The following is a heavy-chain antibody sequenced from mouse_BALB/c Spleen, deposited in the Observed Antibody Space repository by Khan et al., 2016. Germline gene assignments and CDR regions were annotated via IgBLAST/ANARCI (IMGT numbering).Heavy chain of an antibody. CDR3: VRQNRRWYFDC. Sequence: EVKLEVSGGGLVQPPGSLKLSCAASGFTFNTYAMDWVRQAPGKGLEWVARIRTKSNNLSTYYADSVKDRFTISRNDSQSLVYLQMNNLKPEHTAMYYCVRQNRRWYFDCWGAGTTGTVTS. CDR2: IRTKSNNLST. CDR1: GFTFNTYA. V-gene: IGHV10-1*02. J-gene: IGHJ1*01.